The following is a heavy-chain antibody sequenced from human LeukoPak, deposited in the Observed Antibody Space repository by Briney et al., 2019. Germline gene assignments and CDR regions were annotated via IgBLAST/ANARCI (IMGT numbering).Heavy chain of an antibody. Sequence: PSETLSLTCTVSGGSISSYYWSWIRQPAGEGLEWIGRIYTSGSTNYNPSLKSRVTMSVDTSKNQFSLKLSSVTAADTAVYYCAGGTSSWYGTTPMDYWGQGTLVTVSS. D-gene: IGHD6-13*01. CDR1: GGSISSYY. CDR3: AGGTSSWYGTTPMDY. J-gene: IGHJ4*02. V-gene: IGHV4-4*07. CDR2: IYTSGST.